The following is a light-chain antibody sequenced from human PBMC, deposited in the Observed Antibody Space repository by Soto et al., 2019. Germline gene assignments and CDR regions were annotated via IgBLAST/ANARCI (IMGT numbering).Light chain of an antibody. J-gene: IGLJ2*01. CDR2: EVT. CDR3: SSYAGSNHLV. Sequence: QSVLTQPPSASGSPGQSVTISCTGTSSDVGGYHYVSWYQQHPGKAPKLMIHEVTKRPSGVPDRFSGSKSGNTASLTVSGLQGEDEADYYCSSYAGSNHLVFGGGTKLTVL. V-gene: IGLV2-8*01. CDR1: SSDVGGYHY.